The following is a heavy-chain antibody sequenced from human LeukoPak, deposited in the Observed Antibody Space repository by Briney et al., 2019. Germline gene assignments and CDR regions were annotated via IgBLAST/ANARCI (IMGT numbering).Heavy chain of an antibody. Sequence: SETLSLTCAVYGGSFSGYYWSWIRQPPGKGLEWIGEINHSGSTNYNPSLKSRVTISVDTSKNQFSLKLSSVTAADTAVYYCARADYDYSPLADYYMDVWDKGTTVTVSS. CDR3: ARADYDYSPLADYYMDV. D-gene: IGHD4-11*01. J-gene: IGHJ6*03. CDR2: INHSGST. V-gene: IGHV4-34*01. CDR1: GGSFSGYY.